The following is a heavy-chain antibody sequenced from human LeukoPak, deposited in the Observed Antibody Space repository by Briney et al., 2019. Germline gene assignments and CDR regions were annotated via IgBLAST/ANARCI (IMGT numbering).Heavy chain of an antibody. CDR1: GFTFSDYY. D-gene: IGHD6-13*01. CDR2: ISSSGSTI. CDR3: ARDMGYSSSWPSIELYYYYYYMDV. V-gene: IGHV3-11*04. J-gene: IGHJ6*03. Sequence: GGSLRLSCAASGFTFSDYYMSWIRQAPGKGLEWVSYISSSGSTIYYADSVKGRFTISRDNAKNSLYLQMNSLRAEDTAVYYCARDMGYSSSWPSIELYYYYYYMDVWGKGTTVTVSS.